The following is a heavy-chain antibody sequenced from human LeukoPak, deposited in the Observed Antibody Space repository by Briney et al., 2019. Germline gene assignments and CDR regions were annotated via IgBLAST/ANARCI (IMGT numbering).Heavy chain of an antibody. CDR1: GGSISSYY. CDR2: IYYSGNT. D-gene: IGHD1-7*01. J-gene: IGHJ4*02. CDR3: ARAAWNSKGVDF. V-gene: IGHV4-30-4*08. Sequence: SETLSLTCTVSGGSISSYYWSWIRQPPGKGLEWIGYIYYSGNTYYNPSLKSRLTISVDTSKNQFSLKLSAVTAADTAVYYCARAAWNSKGVDFWGQGTLVTVSS.